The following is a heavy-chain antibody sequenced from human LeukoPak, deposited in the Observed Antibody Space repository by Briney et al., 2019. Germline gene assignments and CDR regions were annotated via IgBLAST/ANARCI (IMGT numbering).Heavy chain of an antibody. CDR3: ARAGYYGDDAFDL. Sequence: PGGSLRLSCVASGFIIGSYWMSWVRQAPGKGLEWVANIRQDGSEKYYVDSVKGRLTISRDNAKNSLYLQMNNLTAAETAIYYCARAGYYGDDAFDLWGQGTRVTVSS. CDR2: IRQDGSEK. J-gene: IGHJ3*01. D-gene: IGHD2/OR15-2a*01. CDR1: GFIIGSYW. V-gene: IGHV3-7*01.